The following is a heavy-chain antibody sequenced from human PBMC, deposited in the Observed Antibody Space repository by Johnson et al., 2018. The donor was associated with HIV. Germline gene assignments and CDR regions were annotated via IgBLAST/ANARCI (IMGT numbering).Heavy chain of an antibody. CDR2: IKQDGSEK. Sequence: EVQLVESGGGLVKPGGSLRLSCAASGFTFSSYWMSWVRQAPGKGLEWVANIKQDGSEKYYVDSVKGRFTISRDNAKNSLYLQMNSLRAEDTAVYYCATSTASDALDIWGQGTMVTVSS. V-gene: IGHV3-7*02. J-gene: IGHJ3*02. CDR3: ATSTASDALDI. CDR1: GFTFSSYW. D-gene: IGHD1-1*01.